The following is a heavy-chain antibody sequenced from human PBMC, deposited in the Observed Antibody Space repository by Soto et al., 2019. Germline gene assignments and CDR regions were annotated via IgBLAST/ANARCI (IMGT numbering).Heavy chain of an antibody. V-gene: IGHV4-34*01. CDR2: INHSGST. Sequence: SETLSLTCAVYGGSFSGYYWSWIRQPPGKGLEWIGEINHSGSTNYNPSLKSRVTISVDTSKNQFSLKLSSVTAADTAVYYCASRGKLPPRAFDIWGQGTMVTVSS. J-gene: IGHJ3*02. CDR3: ASRGKLPPRAFDI. CDR1: GGSFSGYY. D-gene: IGHD2-15*01.